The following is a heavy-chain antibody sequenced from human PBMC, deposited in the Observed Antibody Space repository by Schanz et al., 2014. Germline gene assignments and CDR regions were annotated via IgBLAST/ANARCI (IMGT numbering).Heavy chain of an antibody. CDR1: GFTLSNYA. J-gene: IGHJ5*02. V-gene: IGHV3-23*01. D-gene: IGHD3-9*01. CDR3: AKAADWPVTRFDP. CDR2: LSEGGGGT. Sequence: EMQLLESGGGLAQPGGSLRLSCAASGFTLSNYAMSWVRQAPGKGLEWVSALSEGGGGTHYADSVRGRFTISSDSSKNTLYLQMSSLRADDPAVYYCAKAADWPVTRFDPWGQGTLVTVSS.